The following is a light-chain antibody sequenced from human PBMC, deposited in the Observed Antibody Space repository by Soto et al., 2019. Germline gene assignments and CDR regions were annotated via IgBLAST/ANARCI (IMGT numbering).Light chain of an antibody. CDR1: SSDVGGYNY. CDR2: EVS. CDR3: GSYTSSSTHVV. Sequence: QSALTQPASVSGSPGQSITISCTGTSSDVGGYNYVSWYQQHPGKAPKLMIYEVSNRPSGVSNRFSGSKSGNTASLTISGLQAEDEADYYCGSYTSSSTHVVFGGGTQLTVL. J-gene: IGLJ2*01. V-gene: IGLV2-14*01.